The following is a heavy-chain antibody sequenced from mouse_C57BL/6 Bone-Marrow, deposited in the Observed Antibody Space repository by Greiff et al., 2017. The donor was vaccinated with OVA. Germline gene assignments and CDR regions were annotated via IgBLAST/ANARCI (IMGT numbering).Heavy chain of an antibody. J-gene: IGHJ4*01. CDR1: GYTFTSYW. V-gene: IGHV1-59*01. CDR2: IDPSDSYT. Sequence: VQLQQPGAELVRPGTSVKLSCKASGYTFTSYWMHWVKQRPGQGLEWIGVIDPSDSYTNYNQKFKGKATLTVDTSSSTAYMQLSSLTSEDSAVYYCARRCYLDYWGQGTSVTVSS. CDR3: ARRCYLDY.